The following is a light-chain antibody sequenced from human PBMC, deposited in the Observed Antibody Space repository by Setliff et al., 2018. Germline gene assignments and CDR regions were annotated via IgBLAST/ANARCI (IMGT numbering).Light chain of an antibody. CDR1: SSDVGSYDL. CDR3: NAYTSGSTYV. J-gene: IGLJ1*01. V-gene: IGLV2-14*03. CDR2: AVS. Sequence: QSVLTQPASVSGSPGQSITISCSGTSSDVGSYDLVSWYQQHPGKAPKLIIYAVSDWPSGVSNRFSGSKSGNTASLTISGLQTEDEADYYCNAYTSGSTYVFGTGTKVTVL.